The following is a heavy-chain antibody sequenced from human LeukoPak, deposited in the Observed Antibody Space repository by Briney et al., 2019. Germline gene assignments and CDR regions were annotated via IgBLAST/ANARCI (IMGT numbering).Heavy chain of an antibody. Sequence: PSETLSLTCGVYGGSFYGYSWTWIRQPPGKGLEWIGGIDDSGSTNYKPSLRSRLSISIDTSKKQFSLRLRSVTAADTAVYYCARGHPPVVAVRTNWFDPWGQGIPVTVSS. CDR3: ARGHPPVVAVRTNWFDP. CDR1: GGSFYGYS. V-gene: IGHV4-34*01. D-gene: IGHD2-15*01. CDR2: IDDSGST. J-gene: IGHJ5*02.